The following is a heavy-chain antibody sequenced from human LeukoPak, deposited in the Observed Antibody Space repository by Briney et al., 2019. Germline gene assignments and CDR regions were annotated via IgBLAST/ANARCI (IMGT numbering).Heavy chain of an antibody. D-gene: IGHD4-11*01. J-gene: IGHJ4*02. CDR3: AREENNYDFDY. V-gene: IGHV1-2*06. CDR1: GYSFTGYY. CDR2: INLNSGGT. Sequence: ASVKVSCKASGYSFTGYYIHWVRQAPGQGREWMGRINLNSGGTNYEQKFQGRVTITRDTSISPAYMELSRLRSDGTAVYYCAREENNYDFDYWGQGTLVTLSS.